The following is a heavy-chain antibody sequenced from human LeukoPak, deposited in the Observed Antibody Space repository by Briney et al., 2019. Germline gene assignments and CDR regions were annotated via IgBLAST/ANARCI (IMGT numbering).Heavy chain of an antibody. D-gene: IGHD1-26*01. J-gene: IGHJ5*02. CDR2: IRDDGSNK. V-gene: IGHV3-30*02. CDR1: GFTFSNFG. CDR3: AKDIVSGAMTFDP. Sequence: GGSLRLSCAASGFTFSNFGMHWVRQAPGKGLEWVAFIRDDGSNKYYADSVKGRFTISRDNSKNTLYLQMNSLRAEDTAVYYCAKDIVSGAMTFDPWGQGTLVTVSS.